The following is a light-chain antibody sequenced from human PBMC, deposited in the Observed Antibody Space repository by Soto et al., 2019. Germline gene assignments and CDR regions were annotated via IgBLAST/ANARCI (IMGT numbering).Light chain of an antibody. CDR1: QGISSW. CDR3: QQYNSYSRT. V-gene: IGKV1D-16*01. Sequence: DIPLTQSQSPVSASVPDLASLXRRASQGISSWLAWYQQKPGKAPKLLIYAASSLQSGVPSRFSGSGSGTDFTLTISSLQPEDFATYYCQQYNSYSRTFGQGTKVDI. CDR2: AAS. J-gene: IGKJ1*01.